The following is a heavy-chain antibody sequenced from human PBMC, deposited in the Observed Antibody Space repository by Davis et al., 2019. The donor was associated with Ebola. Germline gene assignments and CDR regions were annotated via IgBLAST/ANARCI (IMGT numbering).Heavy chain of an antibody. J-gene: IGHJ6*02. CDR3: ARGSSSWLYYGMDV. D-gene: IGHD6-13*01. CDR2: INHSGST. Sequence: GSLKLSCAVYGGSFSGYYWSWIRQPPGKGLEWIGEINHSGSTNYNPSLKSRVTISVDTSKNQFSLKLSSVTAADTAVYYCARGSSSWLYYGMDVWGQGTTVTVSS. CDR1: GGSFSGYY. V-gene: IGHV4-34*01.